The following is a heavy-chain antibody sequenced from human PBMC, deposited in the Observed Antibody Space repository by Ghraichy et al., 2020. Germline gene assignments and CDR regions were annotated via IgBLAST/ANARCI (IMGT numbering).Heavy chain of an antibody. CDR3: AREPEQVGFADY. D-gene: IGHD5-12*01. J-gene: IGHJ4*02. V-gene: IGHV3-21*01. CDR2: ISTSISYM. Sequence: GGSLRLSCTAYGFTFSTYRMNWVRQAPGKGLEWVSSISTSISYMYYADSVKGRVTISRDNAKNSLYLQMNSLRAEDTAVYYCAREPEQVGFADYWGQGTLVTVSS. CDR1: GFTFSTYR.